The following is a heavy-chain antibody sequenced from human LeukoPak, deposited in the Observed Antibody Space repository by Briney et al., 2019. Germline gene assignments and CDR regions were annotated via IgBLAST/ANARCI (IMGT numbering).Heavy chain of an antibody. CDR2: IIPALGTA. J-gene: IGHJ4*02. Sequence: ASVKVSCKTSGGSVTSYSISWVRQAPGEGLEWMGMIIPALGTADYAQRFQGRASITTDESTGIIYMELRSLRSEDTAVYYCARDRGSGWYSLEYWGQGTLVTVSS. CDR3: ARDRGSGWYSLEY. V-gene: IGHV1-69*16. D-gene: IGHD6-19*01. CDR1: GGSVTSYS.